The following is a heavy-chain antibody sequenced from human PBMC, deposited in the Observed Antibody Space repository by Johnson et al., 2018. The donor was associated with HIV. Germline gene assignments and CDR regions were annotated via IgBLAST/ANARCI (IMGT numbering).Heavy chain of an antibody. J-gene: IGHJ3*02. D-gene: IGHD3-16*02. CDR1: GFTFSSYA. V-gene: IGHV3-30-3*01. CDR2: ISYDGSNK. Sequence: QVQLVESGGGVVRPGESLRLSCAASGFTFSSYAMHWVRQAPGKGLEWVAVISYDGSNKYYADSVKGRFTISRDNSKNTLYLQMNSLRAEDTAVYYCARVIRAFDIWGQGTMVTVSS. CDR3: ARVIRAFDI.